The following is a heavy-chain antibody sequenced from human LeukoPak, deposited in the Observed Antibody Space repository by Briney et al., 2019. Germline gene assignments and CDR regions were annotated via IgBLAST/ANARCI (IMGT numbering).Heavy chain of an antibody. Sequence: GGSLRLSCAASGFAFSQFTVHWVRQAPGKGLEWVAVISHDGSHIYYADSVRGRVSISRDNSRSTLFLQMNSLRADDTGVYHCARVGYNFNLGNAFDVWGQGTVVTVSS. CDR1: GFAFSQFT. J-gene: IGHJ3*01. CDR2: ISHDGSHI. V-gene: IGHV3-30-3*01. D-gene: IGHD1-20*01. CDR3: ARVGYNFNLGNAFDV.